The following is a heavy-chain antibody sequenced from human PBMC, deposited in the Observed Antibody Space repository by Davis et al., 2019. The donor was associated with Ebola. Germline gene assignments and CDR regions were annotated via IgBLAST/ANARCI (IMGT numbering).Heavy chain of an antibody. CDR3: ARGFYGSGSYLRAV. Sequence: GESLKISCAASGFTFSSYSMNWVRQAPGKGLEWVSSISSSSSYIYYADSVKGRFTISRDNAKNSLYLQMNSLRAEDTAVYYCARGFYGSGSYLRAVWGQGTTVTVSS. V-gene: IGHV3-21*01. CDR2: ISSSSSYI. J-gene: IGHJ6*02. D-gene: IGHD3-10*01. CDR1: GFTFSSYS.